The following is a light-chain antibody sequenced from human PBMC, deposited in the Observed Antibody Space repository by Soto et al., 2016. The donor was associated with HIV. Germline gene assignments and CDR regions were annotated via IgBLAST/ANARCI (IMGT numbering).Light chain of an antibody. CDR2: AAS. CDR1: QGINNW. J-gene: IGKJ1*01. V-gene: IGKV1-12*01. Sequence: DIQMTQSPTSVSASIGDRVTITCRASQGINNWLAWYQQKPGKAPKLLIYAASSLQTGVPSRFSGSGSGTDFSLTISSLQPDDFATYYCLQYDVLWTLGPGTKVEIK. CDR3: LQYDVLWT.